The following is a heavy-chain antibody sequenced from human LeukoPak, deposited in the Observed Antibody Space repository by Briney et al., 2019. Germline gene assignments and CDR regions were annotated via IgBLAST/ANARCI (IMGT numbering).Heavy chain of an antibody. CDR2: IYSGGST. V-gene: IGHV3-53*01. Sequence: RPGGSLRLSCAASGFTVSSNYMSWVHQAPGKGLEWASVIYSGGSTYYADSVKGRFTISRDNSKNTLYLQMNSLRAEDTAVCYCASHTYYYDSSGRPGGYWGQGTLVTVSS. D-gene: IGHD3-22*01. CDR3: ASHTYYYDSSGRPGGY. CDR1: GFTVSSNY. J-gene: IGHJ4*02.